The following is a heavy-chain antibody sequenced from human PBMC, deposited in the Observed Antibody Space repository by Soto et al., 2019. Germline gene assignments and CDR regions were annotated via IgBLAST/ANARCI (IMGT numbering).Heavy chain of an antibody. J-gene: IGHJ4*02. CDR3: TGGPRPISTGTGAY. Sequence: GGSLRLSCAASGFIFKMYWMHWVRQSPGKGLVWISRIYNDGTYSDYADSVRGRFTISRDNVNDTLYLQMNNLRAEDSGLYYCTGGPRPISTGTGAYWGQGTQVTVSS. V-gene: IGHV3-74*01. CDR1: GFIFKMYW. CDR2: IYNDGTYS. D-gene: IGHD3-10*01.